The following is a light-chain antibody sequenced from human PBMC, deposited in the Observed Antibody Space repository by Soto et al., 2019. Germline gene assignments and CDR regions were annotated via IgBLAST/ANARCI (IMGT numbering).Light chain of an antibody. V-gene: IGKV3-20*01. CDR2: EAS. CDR1: QSVSSSS. CDR3: QQYRT. J-gene: IGKJ1*01. Sequence: VLTQSPGSLSFSPGERATISCRASQSVSSSSLSWYQQNPGQAPRLLIYEASSRATGIPDRFSGSGSATDFTLTITRLEPEDFAVYYCQQYRTVGQGTKLDIK.